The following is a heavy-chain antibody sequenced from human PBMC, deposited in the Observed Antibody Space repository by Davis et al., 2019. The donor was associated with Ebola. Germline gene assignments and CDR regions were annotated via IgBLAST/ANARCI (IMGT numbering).Heavy chain of an antibody. CDR3: AREVIVVVTAAQDGYYYYGMDV. Sequence: AASVKVSCKASGYTFTTHYMHWVRQAPGQGLEWMGIINPSGGSTSYAQKFQGRVTMTRDTSTSTVYMELSSLRSEDTAVYYCAREVIVVVTAAQDGYYYYGMDVWGQGTTATVSS. J-gene: IGHJ6*02. V-gene: IGHV1-46*03. CDR2: INPSGGST. CDR1: GYTFTTHY. D-gene: IGHD2-21*02.